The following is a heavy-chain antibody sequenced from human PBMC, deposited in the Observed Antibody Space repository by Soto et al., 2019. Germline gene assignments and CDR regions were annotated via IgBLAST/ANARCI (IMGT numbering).Heavy chain of an antibody. Sequence: ASVKVSCKVSGYTLTELSMHWVRQAPGKGLEWMGGFDPEDGETIYAQKFQGRVTMTEDTSTDTAYMELSSLRSEDTAVYYCATAPSYDSSGYWAGAFDIWGQGTMVTVS. D-gene: IGHD3-22*01. CDR3: ATAPSYDSSGYWAGAFDI. J-gene: IGHJ3*02. CDR1: GYTLTELS. V-gene: IGHV1-24*01. CDR2: FDPEDGET.